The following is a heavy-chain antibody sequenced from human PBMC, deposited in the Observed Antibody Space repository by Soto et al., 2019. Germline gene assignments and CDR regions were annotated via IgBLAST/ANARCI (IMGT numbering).Heavy chain of an antibody. V-gene: IGHV1-69*01. Sequence: QVPLVQSGAEVKKPGSSVTVSCKASGGTFSSYAIHWVRQAPGQRLEWMGGIIPMYGPAKYAKRFQGRVTITADESTTTVYMELTSLTSLDTAVYYCARVTSMVRGVIDNWFDPWGHGTLVTVSS. CDR2: IIPMYGPA. CDR1: GGTFSSYA. J-gene: IGHJ5*02. D-gene: IGHD3-10*01. CDR3: ARVTSMVRGVIDNWFDP.